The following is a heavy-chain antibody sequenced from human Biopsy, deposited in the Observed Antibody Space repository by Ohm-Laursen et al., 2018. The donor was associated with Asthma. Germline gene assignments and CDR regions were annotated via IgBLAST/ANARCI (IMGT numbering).Heavy chain of an antibody. D-gene: IGHD3-22*01. J-gene: IGHJ4*02. CDR2: IYSSGDT. CDR1: GGSISSDDYY. Sequence: SQTLSLTCTVSGGSISSDDYYWSWIRQAPGKGLEWIAYIYSSGDTYYSPSLKSRVSISLDTSKNQFSLRLTSVTAADTAVYYCARDRAMISETRGQGTLVTVSS. CDR3: ARDRAMISET. V-gene: IGHV4-30-4*01.